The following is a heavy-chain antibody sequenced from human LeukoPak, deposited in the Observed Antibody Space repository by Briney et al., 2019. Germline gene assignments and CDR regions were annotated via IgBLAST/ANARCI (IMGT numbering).Heavy chain of an antibody. J-gene: IGHJ4*02. Sequence: PGGSLRLSCAASGFTFSSYWMHWVRQAPGKGLEWISYMLSSSTGMSYADSVKGRFTISRDNAKNSLYLQMSSLRDDDTAVYYCARDLHFAFDYWGRGTLVTVSS. CDR3: ARDLHFAFDY. V-gene: IGHV3-48*02. CDR1: GFTFSSYW. CDR2: MLSSSTGM.